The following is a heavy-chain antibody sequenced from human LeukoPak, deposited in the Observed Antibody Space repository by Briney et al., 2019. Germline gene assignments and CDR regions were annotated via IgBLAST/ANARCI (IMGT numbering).Heavy chain of an antibody. CDR2: IKSKTDGGTT. CDR3: SGVRGVIISLGAFDI. D-gene: IGHD3-10*01. Sequence: GGSLRLSCAASGFTFSNAWMSWVRQAPGKGLEWVGRIKSKTDGGTTDYAAPVKGRFTISRDDSKNTLYLQMNSLKTEDTAVYYCSGVRGVIISLGAFDIWGQGTMVTVSS. V-gene: IGHV3-15*01. J-gene: IGHJ3*02. CDR1: GFTFSNAW.